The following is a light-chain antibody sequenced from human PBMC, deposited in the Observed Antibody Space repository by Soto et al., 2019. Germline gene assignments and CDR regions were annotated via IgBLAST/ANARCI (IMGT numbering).Light chain of an antibody. CDR1: QSLSTNS. CDR2: AAS. V-gene: IGKV3-20*01. Sequence: EIVLTQSPGTLSLSAGERATLSCRASQSLSTNSLAWYQQKPGQTPRLLIYAASTRDTDIPDRFNGSGSGTDFALTISRLEPEDFALYYCQQYDASPLTFGPGTKVDTK. J-gene: IGKJ3*01. CDR3: QQYDASPLT.